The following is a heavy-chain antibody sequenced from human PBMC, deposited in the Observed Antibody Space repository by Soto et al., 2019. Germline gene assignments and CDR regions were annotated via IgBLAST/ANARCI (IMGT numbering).Heavy chain of an antibody. CDR3: ARGPPYYYDSSGYYY. V-gene: IGHV4-34*01. Sequence: SETLSLTCAVYGGSFSGYYWSWIRQPPGKGLEWIGEINHSGSTNYNPSLKSRVTISVDTSKNQFSLKLSSVTAADTAVYYCARGPPYYYDSSGYYYWGQGTLVTV. D-gene: IGHD3-22*01. CDR1: GGSFSGYY. CDR2: INHSGST. J-gene: IGHJ4*02.